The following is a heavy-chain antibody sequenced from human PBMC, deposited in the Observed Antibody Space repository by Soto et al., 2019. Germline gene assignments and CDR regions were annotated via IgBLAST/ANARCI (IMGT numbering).Heavy chain of an antibody. J-gene: IGHJ6*03. CDR2: IKQDGSEK. Sequence: GESLKISCAASGFTFSSYWMSWVRQAPGKGLEWVANIKQDGSEKYYVDSVKGRFTISRDNAKNSLYLQMNSLRAEDTAVYYCARDHYDFWSGYYLPTNYYYYYYMDVWGKGTTVTVSS. D-gene: IGHD3-3*01. CDR3: ARDHYDFWSGYYLPTNYYYYYYMDV. CDR1: GFTFSSYW. V-gene: IGHV3-7*01.